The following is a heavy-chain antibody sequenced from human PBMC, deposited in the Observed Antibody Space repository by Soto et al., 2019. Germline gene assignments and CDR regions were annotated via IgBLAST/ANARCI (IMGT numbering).Heavy chain of an antibody. CDR2: IYSGGST. V-gene: IGHV3-53*02. J-gene: IGHJ4*02. Sequence: EVPLVETAGGLIQPGGSLRLSCAASGFTVSSNYMSWVRQAPGKGLEWVSVIYSGGSTYYADSVKGRFTISRDNSKNTLYIQMNSLRAEDMAVYYCAGSGLTIFGVVPKSYYFDYWGQGTLVTVSS. CDR3: AGSGLTIFGVVPKSYYFDY. D-gene: IGHD3-3*01. CDR1: GFTVSSNY.